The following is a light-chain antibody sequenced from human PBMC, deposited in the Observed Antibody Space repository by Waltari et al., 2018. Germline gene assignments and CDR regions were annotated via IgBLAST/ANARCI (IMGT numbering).Light chain of an antibody. CDR2: YDR. J-gene: IGLJ1*01. CDR3: HVWHPHVDPGV. CDR1: NIGTYS. Sequence: SYVVTQPPSVSVAPGETATITCGGDNIGTYSVHWYQQKAGQAPVLGFFYDRDRPSGIPVRFSGSNSGNTATLTISRVEAGDEARYYCHVWHPHVDPGVFGTGTEVTVL. V-gene: IGLV3-21*04.